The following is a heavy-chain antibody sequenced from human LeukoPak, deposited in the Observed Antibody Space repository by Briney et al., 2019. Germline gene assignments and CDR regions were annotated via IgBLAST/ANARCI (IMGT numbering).Heavy chain of an antibody. CDR2: IYTSGST. CDR3: ARRGVISHNHHDY. D-gene: IGHD3-10*01. V-gene: IGHV4-61*02. CDR1: GGSISSGSYY. Sequence: SQTLSLTCTVSGGSISSGSYYWSWIRQPAGKGLEWIGRIYTSGSTNYNPSLKSRVTISVDTSKNQFSLKLSSVTAADTAVYYCARRGVISHNHHDYWGQGTLVTVSS. J-gene: IGHJ4*02.